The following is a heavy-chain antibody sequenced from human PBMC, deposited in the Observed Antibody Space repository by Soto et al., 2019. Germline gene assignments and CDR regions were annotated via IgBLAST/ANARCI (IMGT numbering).Heavy chain of an antibody. Sequence: ASVKVSCKASGYTFTSYYMHWVRQAPGQGLEWMGIINPSGGSTSYAQKFQGRVTMTRDTSTSTVYMELSSLRSEDTAVYYCAKDPSTGYADHWGQGTLVTVSS. CDR3: AKDPSTGYADH. V-gene: IGHV1-46*01. J-gene: IGHJ4*02. D-gene: IGHD3-9*01. CDR1: GYTFTSYY. CDR2: INPSGGST.